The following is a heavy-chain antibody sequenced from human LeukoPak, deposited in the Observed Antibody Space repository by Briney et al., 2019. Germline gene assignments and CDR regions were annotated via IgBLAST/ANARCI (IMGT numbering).Heavy chain of an antibody. CDR2: IYSGGTT. Sequence: GGSLRLSCAASGFTFSSYWMHWVRQAPGKGLEWVSVIYSGGTTYYADSVKGRFTISRDNSQNTLYLQMDSLRAEDTAVYYCARDPNYWGQGTLVTVSS. V-gene: IGHV3-66*01. J-gene: IGHJ4*02. CDR3: ARDPNY. CDR1: GFTFSSYW.